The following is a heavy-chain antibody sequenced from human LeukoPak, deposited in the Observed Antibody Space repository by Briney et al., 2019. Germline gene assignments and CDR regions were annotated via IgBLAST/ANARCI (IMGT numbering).Heavy chain of an antibody. V-gene: IGHV3-21*01. Sequence: GGSLRLSCAASGFTFSSYSMNWVRQAPGKGLEWVSSISSSSCYIYYADSVKGRFTISRDNAKNSLYLQMNSLRAEDTAVYYCARDSATSSTYYYYYYGMDVWGQGTTVTVSS. CDR2: ISSSSCYI. D-gene: IGHD2-2*01. CDR3: ARDSATSSTYYYYYYGMDV. CDR1: GFTFSSYS. J-gene: IGHJ6*02.